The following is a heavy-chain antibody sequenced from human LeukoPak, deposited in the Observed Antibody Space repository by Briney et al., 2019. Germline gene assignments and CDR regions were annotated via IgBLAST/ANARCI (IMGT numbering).Heavy chain of an antibody. CDR2: ISAYNGNT. Sequence: ASVKVSCKASGYTFTSYGISWVRQAPGQGPEWMGWISAYNGNTNYAQKLQGRVTMTTDTSTSTAYMELRSLRSDDTAVYYCARGVVVPAATMTEFDYWGQGTLVTVSS. V-gene: IGHV1-18*01. CDR3: ARGVVVPAATMTEFDY. CDR1: GYTFTSYG. D-gene: IGHD2-2*01. J-gene: IGHJ4*02.